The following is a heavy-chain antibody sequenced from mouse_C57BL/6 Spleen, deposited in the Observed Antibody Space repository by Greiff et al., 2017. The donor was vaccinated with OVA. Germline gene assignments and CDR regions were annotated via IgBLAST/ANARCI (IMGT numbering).Heavy chain of an antibody. CDR2: INPSTGGT. CDR1: GYSFTGYY. D-gene: IGHD1-1*01. J-gene: IGHJ2*01. CDR3: ARAPRGYYGSGPFDY. Sequence: EVKLMESGPELVKPGASVKISCKASGYSFTGYYMNWVKQSPEKSLEWIGEINPSTGGTTYNQKFKAKATLTVDKSSSTAYMQLKSLTSEDSAVYYCARAPRGYYGSGPFDYWGQGTTLTVSS. V-gene: IGHV1-42*01.